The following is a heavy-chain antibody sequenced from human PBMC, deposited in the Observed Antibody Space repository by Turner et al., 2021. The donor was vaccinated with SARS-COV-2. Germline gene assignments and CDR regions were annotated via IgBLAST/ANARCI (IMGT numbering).Heavy chain of an antibody. Sequence: EVQLVESGGGLVKPGGSLRLPCQPSDFTLSSYSMNWVRQAPGKGLEWVSSISSSSSYIYYADSVKGRFTISRDNAKNSLYLQMNGLRAEDTAVYYCARDLYDFWSGYHSYYYGMDVWGQGTTVTVSS. CDR1: DFTLSSYS. D-gene: IGHD3-3*01. CDR3: ARDLYDFWSGYHSYYYGMDV. J-gene: IGHJ6*02. V-gene: IGHV3-21*01. CDR2: ISSSSSYI.